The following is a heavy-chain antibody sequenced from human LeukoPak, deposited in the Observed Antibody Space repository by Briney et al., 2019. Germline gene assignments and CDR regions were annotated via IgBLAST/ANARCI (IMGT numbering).Heavy chain of an antibody. D-gene: IGHD2-21*01. V-gene: IGHV4-39*07. J-gene: IGHJ4*02. CDR3: ARMGAIGGASANPDY. CDR2: IYYSGST. CDR1: GGSISSSSYY. Sequence: SETLSLTCTVSGGSISSSSYYWGWIRQPPGKGLEWIGIIYYSGSTYYNPSLKSRATISVDTSKNQFSLKLSSVTAADTAVYYCARMGAIGGASANPDYWGQGTLVTVSS.